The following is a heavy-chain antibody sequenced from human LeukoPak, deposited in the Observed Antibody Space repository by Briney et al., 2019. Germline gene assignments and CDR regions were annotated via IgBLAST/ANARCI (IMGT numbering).Heavy chain of an antibody. Sequence: GRSLRLSCAASGFTFDDYAMHWVRQAPGKGLEWVSGISWNSGSLGYADSVKGRFTISRDNAKNSLYLQMNSLRAEDMALYYCAKGYCSSTSCYGDYWGQGTLVTVSS. V-gene: IGHV3-9*03. CDR1: GFTFDDYA. CDR2: ISWNSGSL. J-gene: IGHJ4*02. CDR3: AKGYCSSTSCYGDY. D-gene: IGHD2-2*01.